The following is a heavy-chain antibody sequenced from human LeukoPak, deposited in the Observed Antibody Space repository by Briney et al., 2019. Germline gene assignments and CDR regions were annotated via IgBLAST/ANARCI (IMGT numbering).Heavy chain of an antibody. CDR3: ARDRGYSSSWGGFDF. D-gene: IGHD6-13*01. CDR2: ISYSGST. CDR1: GASISTYY. J-gene: IGHJ4*02. V-gene: IGHV4-59*01. Sequence: PSETLSLTCTVSGASISTYYWSWIRQSPEKGLEWIAYISYSGSTYYSPSLKSRVTISVDTSKNQFSLKLRSVTAADTAVYYCARDRGYSSSWGGFDFWGQGTLVTVSS.